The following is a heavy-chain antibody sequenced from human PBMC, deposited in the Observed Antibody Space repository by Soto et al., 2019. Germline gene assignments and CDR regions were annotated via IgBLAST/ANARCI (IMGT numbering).Heavy chain of an antibody. V-gene: IGHV1-69*13. CDR2: IIPIFGTA. J-gene: IGHJ4*02. CDR3: ESSPSVGYDSSGYYYDY. Sequence: SVKVSCKASGGTFSSYAISWVRQAPGQGLEWMGGIIPIFGTANYAQKFQGRVTITADESTSTAYMELSSLRSEDTAVYYCESSPSVGYDSSGYYYDYWGQGTLLTVSS. D-gene: IGHD3-22*01. CDR1: GGTFSSYA.